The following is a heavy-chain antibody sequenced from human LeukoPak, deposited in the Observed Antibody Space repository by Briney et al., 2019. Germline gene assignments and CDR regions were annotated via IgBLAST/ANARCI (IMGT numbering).Heavy chain of an antibody. Sequence: SETLSLTCAVYGGSFSGYYWSWIRRPPGKGLEWIGEINHSGSTNYNPSLKSRVTISVDTSKNQFSLKLSSVTAADTAVYYCARDLGRYYGMDVWGQGTTVTVSS. V-gene: IGHV4-34*01. J-gene: IGHJ6*02. CDR3: ARDLGRYYGMDV. CDR2: INHSGST. CDR1: GGSFSGYY.